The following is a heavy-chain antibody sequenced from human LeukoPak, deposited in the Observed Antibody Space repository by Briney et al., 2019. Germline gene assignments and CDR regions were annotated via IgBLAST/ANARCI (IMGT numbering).Heavy chain of an antibody. D-gene: IGHD1-1*01. CDR3: TWRDPYYFDY. CDR2: ISYDGGNK. Sequence: GGSLRLSCAASGFTFSSYGMHWVRQAPGKGLEWVAVISYDGGNKYYADSVKGRFTIPRDNSKNTLYLQMNSLRAEDTAVYYCTWRDPYYFDYWGQGTLVTVSS. J-gene: IGHJ4*02. V-gene: IGHV3-30*03. CDR1: GFTFSSYG.